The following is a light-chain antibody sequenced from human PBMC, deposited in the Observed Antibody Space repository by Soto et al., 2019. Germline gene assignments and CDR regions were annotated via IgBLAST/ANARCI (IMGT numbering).Light chain of an antibody. CDR3: SSYTGTTVI. V-gene: IGLV2-11*01. J-gene: IGLJ2*01. CDR1: SSDVGGYNY. Sequence: QSALTQPRSVSGSPGQSVTISCTGTSSDVGGYNYVSWYQQHPGKAPKLMIYDVNKRPSGVPDRFSGSKSGNTASLTVSGLQAEDEAHYYCSSYTGTTVIFGGGTKLTVL. CDR2: DVN.